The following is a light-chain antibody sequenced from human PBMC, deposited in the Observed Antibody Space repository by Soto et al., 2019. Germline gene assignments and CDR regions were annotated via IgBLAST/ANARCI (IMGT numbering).Light chain of an antibody. V-gene: IGLV1-40*01. CDR2: GNS. CDR1: SSNIGAGYG. J-gene: IGLJ1*01. Sequence: QPVLTQPPSVSGAPGQRVTISCTGSSSNIGAGYGVHWYQQLPKTAPKLLIDGNSNRPSGVPDRFSASKSGTSASLAITGLQAEDEADYYCQSYDSSLSAYVFGTGTKVTVL. CDR3: QSYDSSLSAYV.